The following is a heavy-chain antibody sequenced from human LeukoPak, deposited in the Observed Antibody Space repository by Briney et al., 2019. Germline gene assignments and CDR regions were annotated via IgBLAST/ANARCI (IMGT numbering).Heavy chain of an antibody. CDR3: AKDSYSKGDY. CDR2: ITNSGGTA. V-gene: IGHV3-23*01. Sequence: GGSLRLSCAASGFTFSSYAMTWVRQAPGKGLEWVSSITNSGGTAHYAGSVKGRFTISRDNAKNTLYLQMNSLRAEDTGVYYCAKDSYSKGDYWGQGVLVTVSS. CDR1: GFTFSSYA. J-gene: IGHJ4*02. D-gene: IGHD5-18*01.